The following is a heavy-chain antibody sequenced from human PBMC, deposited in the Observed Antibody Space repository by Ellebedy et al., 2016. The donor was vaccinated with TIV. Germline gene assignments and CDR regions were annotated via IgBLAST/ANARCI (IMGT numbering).Heavy chain of an antibody. V-gene: IGHV3-30*02. CDR2: IRFDGSNK. CDR3: AKEYAVLRYFDWSETGFDY. D-gene: IGHD3-9*01. J-gene: IGHJ4*02. CDR1: GVTFSSYG. Sequence: PGGSLRLSCAASGVTFSSYGMHWVRQAPGKGLEWVAFIRFDGSNKSYADSVKGRFTISRDNSKNTLCLQMNSLRADDTAVYYCAKEYAVLRYFDWSETGFDYWGQGTLVTVSS.